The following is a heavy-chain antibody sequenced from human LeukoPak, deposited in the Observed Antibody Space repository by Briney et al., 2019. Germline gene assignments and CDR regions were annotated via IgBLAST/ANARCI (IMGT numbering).Heavy chain of an antibody. D-gene: IGHD6-13*01. CDR3: ARLEGQQLVRD. CDR2: IYYSGST. Sequence: SETLSLTCTVSGGSISSSSYYWGWIRQPPGKGLEWIGSIYYSGSTYYNPSLKSRVTISVDTSKNQFSLKLSSVTAADTAVYYCARLEGQQLVRDRGQGTLVTVSS. CDR1: GGSISSSSYY. V-gene: IGHV4-39*01. J-gene: IGHJ4*02.